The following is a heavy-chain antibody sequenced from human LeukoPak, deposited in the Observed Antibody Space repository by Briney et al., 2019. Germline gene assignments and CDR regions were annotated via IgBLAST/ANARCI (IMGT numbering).Heavy chain of an antibody. D-gene: IGHD4-17*01. V-gene: IGHV4-39*07. Sequence: TSETLSLTCNVSGASISSRSYYWGFFRQPPGKGLEWIGSIYSSGTTYYNPSLTGRVTISIDMSKNQFSLRLNSVTAADTAAYYCASRSTVTFDFWGQGTLVTVSS. CDR3: ASRSTVTFDF. CDR2: IYSSGTT. J-gene: IGHJ4*02. CDR1: GASISSRSYY.